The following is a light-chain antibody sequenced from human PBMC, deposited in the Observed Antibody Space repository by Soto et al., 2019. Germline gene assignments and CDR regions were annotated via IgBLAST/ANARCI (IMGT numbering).Light chain of an antibody. V-gene: IGKV1-5*01. CDR1: QTVNAW. Sequence: DIQMTQSPSTLSASLGDRVTITCRASQTVNAWLAWYQHKPGKAPKPLIYDASILESGVPARFSGSGSATEFILTISSLQPDDVGTYYCQQYNTHSGTFGQGTKVEIK. J-gene: IGKJ1*01. CDR2: DAS. CDR3: QQYNTHSGT.